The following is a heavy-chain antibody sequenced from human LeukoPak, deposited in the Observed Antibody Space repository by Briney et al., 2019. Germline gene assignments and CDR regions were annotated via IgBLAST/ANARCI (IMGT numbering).Heavy chain of an antibody. CDR2: ISYDGSNK. D-gene: IGHD1-26*01. CDR1: GFTFSSYG. V-gene: IGHV3-30*18. CDR3: AKDLSGSHTY. Sequence: GGSLRLSCAASGFTFSSYGVHWVRQAPGKGLEWVAVISYDGSNKYYADSVKGRFTISRDNSKNTLYLQMNSLRAEDTAVYYCAKDLSGSHTYWGQGTLVTVSS. J-gene: IGHJ4*02.